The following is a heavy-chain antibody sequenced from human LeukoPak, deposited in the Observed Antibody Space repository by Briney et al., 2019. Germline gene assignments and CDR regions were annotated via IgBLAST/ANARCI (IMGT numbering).Heavy chain of an antibody. J-gene: IGHJ5*02. CDR3: ARVPRGLWFDP. V-gene: IGHV3-7*01. CDR1: GLTFSRYW. Sequence: GGSLRLSCAASGLTFSRYWMSWVRQAPGKGLEWVANIKQDGSEKYYVDSVKGRFTISRDNAKNSLYLQMNSLRAEDTAVYYCARVPRGLWFDPWGQGTLVTVSS. CDR2: IKQDGSEK. D-gene: IGHD3-16*01.